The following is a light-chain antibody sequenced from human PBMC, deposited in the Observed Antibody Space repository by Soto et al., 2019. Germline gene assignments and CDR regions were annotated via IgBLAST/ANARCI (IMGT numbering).Light chain of an antibody. CDR3: QQYNTFWT. V-gene: IGKV1-5*03. CDR1: QSISIY. CDR2: KAS. Sequence: DIQMTQSPSSLSASVGDRVTITCRASQSISIYLNWYQLKPGKAPKLLIYKASGLESGVPSRFSGSGSGTEFTLTINGLQPDDFATYYCQQYNTFWTFGQGTKVDIK. J-gene: IGKJ1*01.